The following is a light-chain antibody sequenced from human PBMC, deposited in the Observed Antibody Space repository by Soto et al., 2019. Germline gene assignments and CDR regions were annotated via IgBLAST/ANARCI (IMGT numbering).Light chain of an antibody. CDR2: DVS. CDR3: SSYTSSSTPVV. CDR1: SSDVGGYNY. J-gene: IGLJ2*01. Sequence: QSALTQPASVSGSPGQAITISCTGTSSDVGGYNYVSWYQQHPGKAPKLMIYDVSNRPSGVSNRSSGSKSGNTASLTISGLQAEDEADYYCSSYTSSSTPVVCGGGTKVTVL. V-gene: IGLV2-14*01.